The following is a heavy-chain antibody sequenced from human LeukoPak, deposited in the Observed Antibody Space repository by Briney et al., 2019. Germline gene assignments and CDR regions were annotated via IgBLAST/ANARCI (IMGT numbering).Heavy chain of an antibody. CDR3: ARDSIAAAGGLDY. CDR1: GYTFTGYY. V-gene: IGHV1-2*02. J-gene: IGHJ4*02. CDR2: INPNSGGT. Sequence: ASVKVSCKASGYTFTGYYMHWVRQAPGQGLEWMGWINPNSGGTNYAQKFQGRVTMTRDTSISTAYMELSRLRSADTAVYYCARDSIAAAGGLDYWGQGTLVTVSS. D-gene: IGHD6-13*01.